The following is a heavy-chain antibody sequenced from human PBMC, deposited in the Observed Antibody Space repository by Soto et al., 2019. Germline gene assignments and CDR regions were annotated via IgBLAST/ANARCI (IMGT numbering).Heavy chain of an antibody. CDR3: ARSHYFDSGTYACDV. CDR2: ISYDGSNK. J-gene: IGHJ3*01. D-gene: IGHD3-10*01. Sequence: QVQLVESGGGVVQPGRSLRLSCAASGFTFSSYAMHWVRQAPGKGLEWVAVISYDGSNKYYADSVKGRFTISRDNSKNTLYLQMNSLRAEDTGVYYCARSHYFDSGTYACDVWGQGTLVTVSS. V-gene: IGHV3-30-3*01. CDR1: GFTFSSYA.